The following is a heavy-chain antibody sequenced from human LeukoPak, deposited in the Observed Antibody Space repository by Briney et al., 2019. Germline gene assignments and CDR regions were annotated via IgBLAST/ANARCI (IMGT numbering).Heavy chain of an antibody. CDR2: ISSSSSYI. CDR1: GFTFSSYS. Sequence: GGSLRLSCAASGFTFSSYSMNWVRQAPGKGLEWVSSISSSSSYIYYADPVKGRFTISRDNAKNSLYLQMNSLRAEDTAVYYCARDVIVVVPAAIVGDDAFDIWGQGTMVTVSS. V-gene: IGHV3-21*01. D-gene: IGHD2-2*02. CDR3: ARDVIVVVPAAIVGDDAFDI. J-gene: IGHJ3*02.